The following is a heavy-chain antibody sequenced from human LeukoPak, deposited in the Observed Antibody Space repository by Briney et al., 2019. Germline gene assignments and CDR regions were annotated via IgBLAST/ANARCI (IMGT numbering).Heavy chain of an antibody. CDR2: ISSSSSYI. CDR1: GFTFSSYS. Sequence: PGGSLRLSCAASGFTFSSYSMNWVRQAPGKGLEWVSSISSSSSYIYYADSVKGRFTISRDNAKNSLYLQMNSLRAEDTAVYYCARSAYDILTGPGSDWGQGTLVIVSS. J-gene: IGHJ4*02. D-gene: IGHD3-9*01. V-gene: IGHV3-21*01. CDR3: ARSAYDILTGPGSD.